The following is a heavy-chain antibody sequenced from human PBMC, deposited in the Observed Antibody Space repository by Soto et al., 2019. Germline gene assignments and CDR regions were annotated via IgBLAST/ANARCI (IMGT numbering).Heavy chain of an antibody. V-gene: IGHV4-4*02. CDR1: GGSITASVW. D-gene: IGHD1-1*01. CDR2: VFHTGSV. Sequence: QLRLQESGPGLVKPSETLSLTCSISGGSITASVWWTWVRLTPEKGLQWIGEVFHTGSVNYNPSLQSRLTISVDKSMGQFSLRLTSVTAVDTAVYYCARKAWTRLDYWGQGALVTVSS. CDR3: ARKAWTRLDY. J-gene: IGHJ4*02.